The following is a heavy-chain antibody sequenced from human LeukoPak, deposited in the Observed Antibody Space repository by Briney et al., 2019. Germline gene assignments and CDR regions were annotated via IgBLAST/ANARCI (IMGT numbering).Heavy chain of an antibody. J-gene: IGHJ4*02. Sequence: SVKVSCKASGGTFSSYAISWVRQAPGQGLEWMGGIIPIFGTANYAQKFQGRVTITADESTSTAYMELSGLRSEDTAVYYCARDRSRVERGYFDYWGQGSLVTSPQ. V-gene: IGHV1-69*13. CDR3: ARDRSRVERGYFDY. D-gene: IGHD5-24*01. CDR1: GGTFSSYA. CDR2: IIPIFGTA.